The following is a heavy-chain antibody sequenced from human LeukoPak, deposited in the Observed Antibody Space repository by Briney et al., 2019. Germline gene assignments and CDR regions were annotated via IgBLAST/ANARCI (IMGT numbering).Heavy chain of an antibody. CDR1: GYIFASYW. CDR2: IYPSDSDT. Sequence: GESLKISCKAAGYIFASYWIGWVRQMPGKGLEWMGIIYPSDSDTRYSPSFQGQVTFSVDQSTNTAFLQWNTLRASDSAVYYCARQKYCSGASCFVVTDPFEYWGQGTQVTVSS. CDR3: ARQKYCSGASCFVVTDPFEY. D-gene: IGHD2-15*01. J-gene: IGHJ4*02. V-gene: IGHV5-51*01.